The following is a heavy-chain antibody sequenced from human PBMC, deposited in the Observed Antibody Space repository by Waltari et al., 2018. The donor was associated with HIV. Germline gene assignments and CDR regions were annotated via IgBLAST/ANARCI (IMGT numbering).Heavy chain of an antibody. CDR1: GYAFATYD. V-gene: IGHV1-8*01. J-gene: IGHJ6*02. Sequence: QVQLVQSGAEVKKPGASVKVYCKASGYAFATYDVNWVRQATGQGPEWMGWMSPNSGNTVYAQEFQGRVTMTRDTSISTVYMELSSLTSEDTAVYYCARGGSASMDVWGQGTTVTVSS. CDR2: MSPNSGNT. CDR3: ARGGSASMDV.